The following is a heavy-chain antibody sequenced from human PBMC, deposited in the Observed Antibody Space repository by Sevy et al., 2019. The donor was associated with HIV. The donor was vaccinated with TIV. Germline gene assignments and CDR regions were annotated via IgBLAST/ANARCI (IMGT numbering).Heavy chain of an antibody. J-gene: IGHJ4*02. CDR2: IWYDGSNK. CDR1: GFTFSSYG. CDR3: AKDRGRVLSIAVATMELDY. Sequence: GGSLRLSCAASGFTFSSYGMHWVRQAPGKGLEWVAVIWYDGSNKYYADSVKGRFTISRDNSKTTPYLQMNSLRAEDTAVYYSAKDRGRVLSIAVATMELDYWGQGTLVTVSS. D-gene: IGHD6-19*01. V-gene: IGHV3-33*06.